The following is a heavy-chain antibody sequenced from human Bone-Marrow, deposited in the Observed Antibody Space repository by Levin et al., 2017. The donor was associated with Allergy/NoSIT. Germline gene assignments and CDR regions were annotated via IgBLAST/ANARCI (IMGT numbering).Heavy chain of an antibody. CDR3: ASSVAPAAFYYYYYMDG. J-gene: IGHJ6*03. V-gene: IGHV1-69*01. CDR1: GGTFSSYA. Sequence: KISCKASGGTFSSYAISWVRQAPGQGLEWMGGIIPIFGTANYAQKFQGRVTITADESTSTAYMELSSLRSEDTAVYYCASSVAPAAFYYYYYMDGWGKGTTVTVS. D-gene: IGHD2-2*01. CDR2: IIPIFGTA.